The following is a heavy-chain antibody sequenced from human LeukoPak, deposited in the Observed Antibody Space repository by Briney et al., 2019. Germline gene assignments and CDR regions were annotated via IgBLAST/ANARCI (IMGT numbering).Heavy chain of an antibody. CDR1: GFTFSSYS. CDR3: ARSLRRGYSYGYFDY. CDR2: ISSSSSYI. V-gene: IGHV3-21*01. Sequence: GGSLRLSCAASGFTFSSYSMNWVRQAPGKGLEWVSSISSSSSYIYYADSVKGRFTISGDNAKNSLYLQMNSLRAEDTAVYYCARSLRRGYSYGYFDYWGQGTLVTVSS. J-gene: IGHJ4*02. D-gene: IGHD5-18*01.